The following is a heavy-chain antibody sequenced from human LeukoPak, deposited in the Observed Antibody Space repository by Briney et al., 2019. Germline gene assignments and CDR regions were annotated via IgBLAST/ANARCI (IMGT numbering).Heavy chain of an antibody. CDR1: GFTFSSYD. CDR3: AKDLTPGGSAFDI. J-gene: IGHJ3*02. D-gene: IGHD2-15*01. CDR2: IRYDGNIK. Sequence: GGSLRLSCAASGFTFSSYDMHWVRQAPGKGLEWVAFIRYDGNIKDFADSVKGRFTISRDTSKNTLYLQMNSLRAEDTAVYYCAKDLTPGGSAFDIWGQGTMVTVSS. V-gene: IGHV3-30*02.